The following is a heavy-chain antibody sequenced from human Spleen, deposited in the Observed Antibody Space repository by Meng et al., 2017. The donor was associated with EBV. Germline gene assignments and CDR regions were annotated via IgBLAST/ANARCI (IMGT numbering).Heavy chain of an antibody. Sequence: QGQWVLAGDEWDDPGASVNVSRKAPGYTFTGHYLHWVRQAPGHGLEWMGRINPYNGGTNYALKFQGRVTMTRDTSINTAYMDLSGLRSADTAVYYCARGSRTGFGDIITDWGQGTLVTVSS. CDR1: GYTFTGHY. V-gene: IGHV1-2*06. CDR3: ARGSRTGFGDIITD. J-gene: IGHJ1*01. D-gene: IGHD3-10*01. CDR2: INPYNGGT.